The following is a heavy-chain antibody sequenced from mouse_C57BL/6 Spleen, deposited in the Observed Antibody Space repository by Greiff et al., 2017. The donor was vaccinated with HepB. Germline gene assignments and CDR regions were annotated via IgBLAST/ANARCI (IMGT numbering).Heavy chain of an antibody. V-gene: IGHV5-17*01. CDR2: ISSGSSTI. J-gene: IGHJ4*01. Sequence: EVMLVESGGGLVKPGGSLKLSCAASGFTFSDYGMHWVRQAPEKGLEWVAYISSGSSTIYYADTVKGRFTISRDNAKNTLFLQMTSLRSEDTAMYYCAREGLLRPYAMDYWGQGTSVTVSS. CDR3: AREGLLRPYAMDY. CDR1: GFTFSDYG. D-gene: IGHD2-3*01.